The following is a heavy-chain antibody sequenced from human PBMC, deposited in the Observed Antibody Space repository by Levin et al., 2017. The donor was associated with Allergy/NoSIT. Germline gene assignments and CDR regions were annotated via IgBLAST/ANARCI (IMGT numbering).Heavy chain of an antibody. Sequence: ASVKVSCKASGYTFTGFYIHWVRQAPGQGLEWMGWINPNAGGTNYAQNFQGRVTMTRDTSISTAYMELSRLRSDDTAVYYCARDLLGDVSLIIEYWGQGTQVTVSS. J-gene: IGHJ4*02. CDR2: INPNAGGT. V-gene: IGHV1-2*02. CDR3: ARDLLGDVSLIIEY. CDR1: GYTFTGFY. D-gene: IGHD3-16*02.